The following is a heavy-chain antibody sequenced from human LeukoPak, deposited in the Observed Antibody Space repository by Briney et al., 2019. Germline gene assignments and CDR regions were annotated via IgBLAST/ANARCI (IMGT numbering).Heavy chain of an antibody. J-gene: IGHJ4*02. CDR2: ISGSGDST. Sequence: PGGSLRLSCAASGFTFRSYGMTWVRQAPGKGLERVSAISGSGDSTYYADSVKGRFTISRDNSRNTLYLQMNSLRAGDTAVYYCAKSFRSTSLDYWGQGTLVTVSS. D-gene: IGHD2-2*01. V-gene: IGHV3-23*01. CDR3: AKSFRSTSLDY. CDR1: GFTFRSYG.